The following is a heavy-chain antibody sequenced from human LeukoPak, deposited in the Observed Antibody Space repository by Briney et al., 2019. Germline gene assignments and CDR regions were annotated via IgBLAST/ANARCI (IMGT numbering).Heavy chain of an antibody. J-gene: IGHJ3*02. D-gene: IGHD1-26*01. Sequence: GGSLRLSCAASGFTFSSYSMNWVRQAPGKGLEWVSSISSSSSYIYYADSVKGRFTISRDNAKNTLYLQMNSLRAEDTAVYYCARVGGRLGAFDIWGQGTMVTVSS. V-gene: IGHV3-21*01. CDR1: GFTFSSYS. CDR2: ISSSSSYI. CDR3: ARVGGRLGAFDI.